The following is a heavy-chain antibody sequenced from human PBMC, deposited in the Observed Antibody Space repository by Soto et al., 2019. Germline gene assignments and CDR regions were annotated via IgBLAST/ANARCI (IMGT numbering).Heavy chain of an antibody. CDR2: IIPIFGTA. CDR1: VRTFRSYY. D-gene: IGHD3-22*01. Sequence: VKVCCKASVRTFRSYYISMGRQAPGQGLEWMGGIIPIFGTANYAQKFQGRVTITADESTSTAYMELSRLRSEDTAVYYCERGVPSSGYYARGGNWGQGTVFTLPS. V-gene: IGHV1-69*13. CDR3: ERGVPSSGYYARGGN. J-gene: IGHJ4*02.